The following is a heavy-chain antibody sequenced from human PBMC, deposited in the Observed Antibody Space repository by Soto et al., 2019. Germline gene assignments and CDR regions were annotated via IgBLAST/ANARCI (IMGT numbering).Heavy chain of an antibody. V-gene: IGHV3-15*01. D-gene: IGHD3-22*01. CDR2: IKSKTDGRTT. CDR3: TNELFYYYDSSGYYPDY. Sequence: GGSLRLSCAASGFTFSNAWMSWVRQAPGKGLEWVGRIKSKTDGRTTDYAAPVKGRFTISRDDSKNTLYLQMNSLKTEDTAVYYCTNELFYYYDSSGYYPDYWGQGTLVTVSS. CDR1: GFTFSNAW. J-gene: IGHJ4*02.